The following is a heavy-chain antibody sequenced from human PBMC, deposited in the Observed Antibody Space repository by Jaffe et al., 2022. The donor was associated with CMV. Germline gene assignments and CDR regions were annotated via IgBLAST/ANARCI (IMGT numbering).Heavy chain of an antibody. CDR1: GFTFSNYA. J-gene: IGHJ4*02. V-gene: IGHV3-23*01. CDR3: AKSDCGEAHCYLADY. Sequence: EVQLLESGGGLVQPGGSLRLSCVASGFTFSNYAISWVRQAPGKGLEWVSSISGSGGGTYYAESVKGRFTISRDNSKNTLYLQMNSLRAEDTAIYYCAKSDCGEAHCYLADYWGQGTLVTVSS. CDR2: ISGSGGGT. D-gene: IGHD2-21*01.